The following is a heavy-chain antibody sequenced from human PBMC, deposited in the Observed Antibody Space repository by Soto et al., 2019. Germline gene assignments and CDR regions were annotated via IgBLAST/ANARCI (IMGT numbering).Heavy chain of an antibody. Sequence: QVQLQESGPGLVKPSETLSLTCTVSGGSVSSGSYYWSWIRQPPGKGLEWIGYIYYSGSTNYNPSLKSRVTISVDTSKNQFSLKLSSVTAADTAVYYCARVSSYRYSRGDDEAFDIWGQGTMVTVSS. CDR2: IYYSGST. D-gene: IGHD6-19*01. CDR3: ARVSSYRYSRGDDEAFDI. J-gene: IGHJ3*02. V-gene: IGHV4-61*01. CDR1: GGSVSSGSYY.